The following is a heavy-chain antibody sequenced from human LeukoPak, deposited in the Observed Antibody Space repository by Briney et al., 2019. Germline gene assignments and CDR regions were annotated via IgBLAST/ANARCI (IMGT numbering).Heavy chain of an antibody. CDR3: ARPHCSSTDCHPPEWFDP. J-gene: IGHJ5*02. Sequence: GASVKVSCKTSGYTFTNYDINWVRQAIGQGLEWMGWMNPNSGNTGYAQKFQGRVTMTRNTSISTAYMELSSLRSEDTAVYYCARPHCSSTDCHPPEWFDPWGQGTLVTVSS. D-gene: IGHD2-2*01. CDR1: GYTFTNYD. CDR2: MNPNSGNT. V-gene: IGHV1-8*01.